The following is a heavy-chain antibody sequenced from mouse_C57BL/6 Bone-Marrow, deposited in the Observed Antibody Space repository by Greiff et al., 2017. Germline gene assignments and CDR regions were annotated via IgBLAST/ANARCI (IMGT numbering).Heavy chain of an antibody. CDR3: ARGGVVATNYFDY. Sequence: EVKLVESGGDLVKPGGSLKLSCAASGFTFSNYGMSWVRQTPDKRLEWVATISSGGSYTYYPASVQGRFTISRDNAKNTLYLQMSSLKSEDTAMYYCARGGVVATNYFDYWGQGTTLTVSS. J-gene: IGHJ2*01. CDR2: ISSGGSYT. D-gene: IGHD1-1*01. V-gene: IGHV5-6*01. CDR1: GFTFSNYG.